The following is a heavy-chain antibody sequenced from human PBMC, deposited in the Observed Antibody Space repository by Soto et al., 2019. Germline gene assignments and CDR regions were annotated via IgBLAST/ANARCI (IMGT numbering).Heavy chain of an antibody. D-gene: IGHD3-22*01. CDR2: IWYDGSNK. V-gene: IGHV3-33*01. CDR1: GFTFSSYG. Sequence: QVQLVESGGGVVQPGRSLRLSCAASGFTFSSYGMHWVRQAPGKGLEWVAVIWYDGSNKYYADSVKGRFTISRDNSKNTLYLQMNSLRAEDTAVYYCARRGYYCDSSGYYPDAFDIWGQGTMVTVSS. J-gene: IGHJ3*02. CDR3: ARRGYYCDSSGYYPDAFDI.